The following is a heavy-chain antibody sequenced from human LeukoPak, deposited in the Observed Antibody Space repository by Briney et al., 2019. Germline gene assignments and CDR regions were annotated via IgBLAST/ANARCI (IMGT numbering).Heavy chain of an antibody. V-gene: IGHV4-34*01. CDR2: INHSGST. Sequence: SETLSLTCAVYGGSSSGYYWSWIRQPPGKGLEWIGEINHSGSTNYNPSLKSRVTISVDTSKNQFFLKLSSVTAADTAVYYCASLRTTVSTDPYYFDYWGQGTLVTVSS. CDR1: GGSSSGYY. J-gene: IGHJ4*02. CDR3: ASLRTTVSTDPYYFDY. D-gene: IGHD4-17*01.